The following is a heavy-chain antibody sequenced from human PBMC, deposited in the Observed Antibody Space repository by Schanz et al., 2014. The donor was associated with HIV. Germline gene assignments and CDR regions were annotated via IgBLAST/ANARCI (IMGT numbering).Heavy chain of an antibody. CDR3: AKEEWFRFDP. J-gene: IGHJ5*02. Sequence: QVQLVESGGGVVQPGRSLRLSCAASGFTFSNYGMNWVRQAPGKGLEWVAVISYDGSNKYYGDSSKGRFTISRDNSKNTLYLQMNSLRPEDTAVYYCAKEEWFRFDPWGQGTLVTVSS. CDR1: GFTFSNYG. CDR2: ISYDGSNK. D-gene: IGHD3-3*01. V-gene: IGHV3-30*18.